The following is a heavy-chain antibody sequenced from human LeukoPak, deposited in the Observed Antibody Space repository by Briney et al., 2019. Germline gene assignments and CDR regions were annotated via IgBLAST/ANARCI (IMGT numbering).Heavy chain of an antibody. CDR2: ISSRNGNT. Sequence: GGSLRLSCTASGFRFPDYAMTWVRQAPGKGLEWVSSISSRNGNTFYSASVEGRFTISRDDSRNTLYLQMNTLRAADTAIYYCAKDRGLYSGVFAFDFWGQGHWSPSLQ. CDR1: GFRFPDYA. D-gene: IGHD1-26*01. J-gene: IGHJ3*01. V-gene: IGHV3-23*01. CDR3: AKDRGLYSGVFAFDF.